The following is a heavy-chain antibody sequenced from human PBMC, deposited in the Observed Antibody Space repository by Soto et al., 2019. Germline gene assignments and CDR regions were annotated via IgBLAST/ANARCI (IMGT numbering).Heavy chain of an antibody. Sequence: GASVKVSCKASGGTFSSYAISWVRQAPGQGLEWMGGIIPIFGTANYAQKFQGRVTITADESTSTAYMELSSLRSEDTAVYYCARVGCSGGSCYQDYWGQGTLVTVSS. J-gene: IGHJ4*02. D-gene: IGHD2-15*01. CDR2: IIPIFGTA. CDR1: GGTFSSYA. V-gene: IGHV1-69*13. CDR3: ARVGCSGGSCYQDY.